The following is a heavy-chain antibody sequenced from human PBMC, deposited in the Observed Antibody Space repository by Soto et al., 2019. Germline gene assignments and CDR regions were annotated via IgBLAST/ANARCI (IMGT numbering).Heavy chain of an antibody. Sequence: SETLSLTCTVSGGSISSYYWSWIRQPPGKGLEWIGYIYYSGSTNYNPSLKSRVTISVDTSKNQFSLKLGSVTAADTAVYYCARGFGEVWFDPWGQGTLVTVSS. J-gene: IGHJ5*02. CDR2: IYYSGST. CDR1: GGSISSYY. CDR3: ARGFGEVWFDP. D-gene: IGHD3-10*01. V-gene: IGHV4-59*08.